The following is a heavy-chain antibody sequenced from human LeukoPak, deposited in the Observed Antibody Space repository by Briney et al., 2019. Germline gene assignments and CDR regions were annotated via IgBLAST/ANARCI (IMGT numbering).Heavy chain of an antibody. CDR2: IYHSGST. V-gene: IGHV4-38-2*01. CDR3: ARGPRDSSGYYYYYFDY. CDR1: GYSISSGYY. D-gene: IGHD3-22*01. Sequence: SETLSLTCAVSGYSISSGYYWGWIRQPPGKGLEWIGSIYHSGSTYYNPSLKSRVAISVDTSKNQFSLKLSSVTAADTAVYYCARGPRDSSGYYYYYFDYWGQGTLVTVSS. J-gene: IGHJ4*02.